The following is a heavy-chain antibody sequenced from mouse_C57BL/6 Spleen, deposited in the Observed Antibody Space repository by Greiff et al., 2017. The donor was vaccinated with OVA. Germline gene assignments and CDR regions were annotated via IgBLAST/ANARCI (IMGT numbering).Heavy chain of an antibody. Sequence: EVQVVESGGGLVQPGGSMKLSCAASGFTFSDAWMDWVRQSPEKGLEWVAEIRNKANNHATYYAESVKGRFTISRDDSKSSVYLQMNSLRAEDTGIYYCTRTTVVAYYYAMDYWGQGTSVTVSS. D-gene: IGHD1-1*01. CDR3: TRTTVVAYYYAMDY. CDR1: GFTFSDAW. CDR2: IRNKANNHAT. V-gene: IGHV6-6*01. J-gene: IGHJ4*01.